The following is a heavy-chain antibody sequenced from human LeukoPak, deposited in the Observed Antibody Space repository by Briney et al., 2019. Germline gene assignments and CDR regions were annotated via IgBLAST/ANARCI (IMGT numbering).Heavy chain of an antibody. Sequence: PGGSLRLSCASSVCTFSSYGLHSVRQAPCKELAGVAFIRYDGSNKYYADSVKGGFTISRDNSKNTLYLQMNSLRAEDTAVYYCAKDQRGYSYGHDFDYWGQGTLVTVSS. D-gene: IGHD5-18*01. J-gene: IGHJ4*02. CDR3: AKDQRGYSYGHDFDY. V-gene: IGHV3-30*02. CDR1: VCTFSSYG. CDR2: IRYDGSNK.